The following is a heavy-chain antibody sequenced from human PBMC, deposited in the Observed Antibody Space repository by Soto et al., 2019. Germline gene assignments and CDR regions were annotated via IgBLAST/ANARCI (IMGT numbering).Heavy chain of an antibody. CDR3: ATRMTTAPY. Sequence: PGGSLRLSCAASGFTVSNNYLSWVRQAPGKGLQWVSLIYSDGGTDYADSVKGRFTISRDNSKNTLYLQMNSLKAEDTAIYYCATRMTTAPYWGQGTLVTVSS. V-gene: IGHV3-66*01. D-gene: IGHD4-17*01. CDR2: IYSDGGT. J-gene: IGHJ4*02. CDR1: GFTVSNNY.